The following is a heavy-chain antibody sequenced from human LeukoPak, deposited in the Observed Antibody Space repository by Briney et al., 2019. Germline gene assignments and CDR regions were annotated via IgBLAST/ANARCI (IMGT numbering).Heavy chain of an antibody. CDR3: AKDGGYPRGVHFDY. CDR1: GFTFSSYG. V-gene: IGHV3-30*02. CDR2: IRYDGSNK. J-gene: IGHJ4*02. D-gene: IGHD5-12*01. Sequence: GWSLRLSCAASGFTFSSYGMHWVRQAPGKGLEWVAFIRYDGSNKYYADSVKGRFTISRDNSKNTLYLQMNSLRAEDTAVYYCAKDGGYPRGVHFDYWGQGTLVTVSS.